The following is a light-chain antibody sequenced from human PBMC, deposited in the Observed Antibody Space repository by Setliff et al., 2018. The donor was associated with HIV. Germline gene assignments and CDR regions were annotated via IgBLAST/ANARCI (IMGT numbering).Light chain of an antibody. J-gene: IGLJ1*01. CDR1: ISDIGSYNR. V-gene: IGLV2-23*02. CDR3: CSYAGSDTFVV. CDR2: EVN. Sequence: QSALTQPASVSGSPGQSLTISCTGTISDIGSYNRVSWYQQRPGTAPNLIIYEVNKRPSGVSNRFSGSKSGNTASLAISGLQADDEADYYCCSYAGSDTFVVFGTGTKVTVL.